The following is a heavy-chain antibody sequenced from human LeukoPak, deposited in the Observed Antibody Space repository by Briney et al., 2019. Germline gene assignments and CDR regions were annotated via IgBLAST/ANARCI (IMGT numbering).Heavy chain of an antibody. J-gene: IGHJ6*02. CDR1: GGSISSTTYY. Sequence: PSETLSLTCTVSGGSISSTTYYWGWIRQPPGKGLEWMGSIYYSGSTYFNPSLNSRVTISVDMSKNQLSLRLTSVTAADTAVYYCASGISVSGDRNYYGMDVWGQGTTVTVSS. CDR2: IYYSGST. CDR3: ASGISVSGDRNYYGMDV. V-gene: IGHV4-39*01. D-gene: IGHD6-13*01.